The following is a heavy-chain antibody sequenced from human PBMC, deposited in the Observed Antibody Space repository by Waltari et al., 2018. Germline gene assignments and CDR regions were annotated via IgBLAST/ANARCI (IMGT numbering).Heavy chain of an antibody. J-gene: IGHJ4*02. V-gene: IGHV3-48*02. Sequence: TNWVRQAPGRGLEWVSYISSSGSTIYYADSVKGRFTISRDSAKNSLYLQMNSLRDEDTAVYYCAIVVARDWGQGTLVTVSS. CDR2: ISSSGSTI. CDR3: AIVVARD.